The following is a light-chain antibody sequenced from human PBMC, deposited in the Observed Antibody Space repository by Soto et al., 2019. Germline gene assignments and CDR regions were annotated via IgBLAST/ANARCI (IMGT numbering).Light chain of an antibody. CDR3: QHYGSSWT. V-gene: IGKV3-20*01. Sequence: EIVLTQSPGTLSLSPGERATLSCRASQSVSSSYLAWYQQKPGQAPSLLIYGASSRASGIPDRFSGSGSGTDFILTISRLEPEDVAVYCCQHYGSSWTFGQGTKVEIK. J-gene: IGKJ1*01. CDR2: GAS. CDR1: QSVSSSY.